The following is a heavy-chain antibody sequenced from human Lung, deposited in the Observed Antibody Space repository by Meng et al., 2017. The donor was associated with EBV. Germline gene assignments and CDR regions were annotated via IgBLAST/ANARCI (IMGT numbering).Heavy chain of an antibody. D-gene: IGHD3-10*01. CDR3: VKGTPGRSYCDY. CDR2: FVNYRDT. CDR1: PYAFGTYG. J-gene: IGHJ4*02. Sequence: QLQLVQSGAEVKKPGASVSVSCKASPYAFGTYGISWVRQAPGLGLEWMGWFVNYRDTYPAPKFQDRVTMTTDTHTNTVIMELRSLTSDDTAVYYCVKGTPGRSYCDYWGQGTLVTVSS. V-gene: IGHV1-18*01.